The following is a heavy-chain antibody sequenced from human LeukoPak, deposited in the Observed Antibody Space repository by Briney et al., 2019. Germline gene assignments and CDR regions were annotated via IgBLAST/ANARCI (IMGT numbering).Heavy chain of an antibody. V-gene: IGHV4-39*01. CDR2: IYYSGST. Sequence: SETLSLTCTVSGGSISSSSYYWDWIRQPPGKGLEWIGSIYYSGSTYYNPSLKSRVTISVDTSKNQFSLKLSSVTAADTAVYYCARQYGDYDHDAFDIWGQGTMVTVSS. D-gene: IGHD4-17*01. CDR1: GGSISSSSYY. CDR3: ARQYGDYDHDAFDI. J-gene: IGHJ3*02.